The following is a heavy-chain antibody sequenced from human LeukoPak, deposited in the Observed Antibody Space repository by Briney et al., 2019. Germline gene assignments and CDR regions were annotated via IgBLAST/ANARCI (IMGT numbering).Heavy chain of an antibody. J-gene: IGHJ4*02. CDR1: GYTFTDYY. V-gene: IGHV1-2*02. CDR3: ARSRIPIFGVAISGPPDFDY. CDR2: VNPNSGGT. Sequence: ASLKVSCKASGYTFTDYYMHWVRQAPGHRLDWLGWVNPNSGGTNYAQTFRGRLTMTGDASISTAYMEMGRLKSDDTAMYYCARSRIPIFGVAISGPPDFDYWGQGTLVTVSS. D-gene: IGHD3-3*01.